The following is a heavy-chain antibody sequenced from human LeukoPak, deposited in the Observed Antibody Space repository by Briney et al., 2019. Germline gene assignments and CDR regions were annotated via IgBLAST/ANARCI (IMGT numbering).Heavy chain of an antibody. J-gene: IGHJ4*02. CDR2: IYIGGST. CDR1: GGSISSYY. V-gene: IGHV4-4*07. D-gene: IGHD1-14*01. Sequence: PSETLSLTCSVSGGSISSYYWSWIRQPAGKGLEWIGRIYIGGSTNYNPSLKSRVTMSVDTSKNQVSLKLRSVTAADTAVYYCARDHQPFDYWGQGTLVTVSS. CDR3: ARDHQPFDY.